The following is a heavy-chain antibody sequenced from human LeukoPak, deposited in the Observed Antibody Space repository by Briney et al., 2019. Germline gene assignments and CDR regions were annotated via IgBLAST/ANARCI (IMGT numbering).Heavy chain of an antibody. CDR2: ISSSSGYI. V-gene: IGHV3-21*01. CDR1: GFTFGTYS. CDR3: ARVLGNYYDGSGPSLY. Sequence: GGSLRLSCAASGFTFGTYSMNWVRQAPGKGLEWVSSISSSSGYIYYADSVKGRFTISRDNAKNSLYQQMNSLRGEDTAVYYCARVLGNYYDGSGPSLYWGQGTLVTVSS. D-gene: IGHD3-22*01. J-gene: IGHJ4*02.